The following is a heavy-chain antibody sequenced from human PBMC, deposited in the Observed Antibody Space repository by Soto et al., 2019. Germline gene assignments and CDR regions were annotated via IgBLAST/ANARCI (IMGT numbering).Heavy chain of an antibody. V-gene: IGHV3-15*01. D-gene: IGHD2-2*01. CDR1: GFTFSNAW. CDR2: IKSNTDGGTT. CDR3: TSDQVVVISTTRGSSWFDP. Sequence: EVQLVESGGGLVKPGGSLRLSCAASGFTFSNAWMSWVRQAPGKGLEWVGRIKSNTDGGTTDYAAPVKGRFTISRDDSKDTVYLQLNSLKTEDTAVYYCTSDQVVVISTTRGSSWFDPWGRGTLVTVSS. J-gene: IGHJ5*02.